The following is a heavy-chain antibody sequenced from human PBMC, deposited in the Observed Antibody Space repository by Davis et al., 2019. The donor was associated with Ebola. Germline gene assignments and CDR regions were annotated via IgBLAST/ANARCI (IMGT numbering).Heavy chain of an antibody. CDR3: ARGAHKYYYDSSGYYTLRDYFDY. Sequence: SETLSLTCTVSGGSISSYYWSWIRQPPGKGLEWIGYIYYSGSPNYNPSLKSRVTISVDTSKNQFSLKLSSVTAADTAVYYCARGAHKYYYDSSGYYTLRDYFDYWGQGTLVTVSS. D-gene: IGHD3-22*01. V-gene: IGHV4-59*01. CDR2: IYYSGSP. CDR1: GGSISSYY. J-gene: IGHJ4*02.